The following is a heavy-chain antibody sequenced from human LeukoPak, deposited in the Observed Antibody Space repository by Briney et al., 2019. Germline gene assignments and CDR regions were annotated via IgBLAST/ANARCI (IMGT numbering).Heavy chain of an antibody. J-gene: IGHJ4*02. Sequence: SQTLSLTCTVSSGSISSDNHYWSWIRQPAGKGLEWIGRMYTDGSTNYNPSLKSRVTISVDMSKNQFSLKLTSVTAADTAVYYCARDRRGGKPYYFDNWGQGTMVIVSS. D-gene: IGHD4-23*01. CDR3: ARDRRGGKPYYFDN. CDR1: SGSISSDNHY. V-gene: IGHV4-61*02. CDR2: MYTDGST.